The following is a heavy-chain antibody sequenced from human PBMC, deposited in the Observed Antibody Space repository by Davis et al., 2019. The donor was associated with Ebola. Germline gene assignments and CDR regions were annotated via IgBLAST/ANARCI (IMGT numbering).Heavy chain of an antibody. Sequence: ASVKVSCKASGGTCTSYGISWVRQAPGQGLEWMGWISAYNGNTNYAQKLQGRVTMTTDTSTSTAYMELSSLRSEDTAVYYCARGSDTQRGNAFDIWGQGTMVTVSS. J-gene: IGHJ3*02. CDR3: ARGSDTQRGNAFDI. D-gene: IGHD3-10*01. CDR2: ISAYNGNT. CDR1: GGTCTSYG. V-gene: IGHV1-18*01.